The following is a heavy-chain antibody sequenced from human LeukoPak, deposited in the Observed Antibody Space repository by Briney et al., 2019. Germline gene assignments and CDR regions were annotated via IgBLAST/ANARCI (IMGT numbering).Heavy chain of an antibody. D-gene: IGHD3-22*01. V-gene: IGHV4-39*07. J-gene: IGHJ3*02. CDR2: IYFSGST. Sequence: PSETLSLTCTVSGGSISSTSYYWGWIRQPPGKGLEWIGSIYFSGSTYYNPSLKSRVTISVDTSKNQFSLKLSSVTAADTAMFYCAREMNYYDSSGYGGEAFDIWGQGTLVTVSS. CDR3: AREMNYYDSSGYGGEAFDI. CDR1: GGSISSTSYY.